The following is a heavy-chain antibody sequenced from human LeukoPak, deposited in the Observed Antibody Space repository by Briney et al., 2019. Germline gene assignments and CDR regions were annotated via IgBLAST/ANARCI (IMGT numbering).Heavy chain of an antibody. Sequence: SETLSLTCTVSGGSMSSYYWSWIRQPPGKGLEWIGYIYTSGSTNYNPSLQSRVTISVDTSKNQFSLKLSSVTAADTAVYYCTRQSYSSSSPDYWGQGTLVTVSS. D-gene: IGHD6-6*01. V-gene: IGHV4-4*09. J-gene: IGHJ4*02. CDR2: IYTSGST. CDR3: TRQSYSSSSPDY. CDR1: GGSMSSYY.